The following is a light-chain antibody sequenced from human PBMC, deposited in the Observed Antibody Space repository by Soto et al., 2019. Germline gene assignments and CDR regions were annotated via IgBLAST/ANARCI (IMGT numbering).Light chain of an antibody. J-gene: IGKJ1*01. V-gene: IGKV3-15*01. CDR3: QQYNKRWT. CDR1: QSVNSN. CDR2: GAS. Sequence: EIVMTQSPATLSVSPGERLTLSCRASQSVNSNLAWYQQKPGQAPRLLIYGASTSATDIPARFSGSGSGTEFTLTTSRLQSEDFAIYYCQQYNKRWTFGQGTKVEIK.